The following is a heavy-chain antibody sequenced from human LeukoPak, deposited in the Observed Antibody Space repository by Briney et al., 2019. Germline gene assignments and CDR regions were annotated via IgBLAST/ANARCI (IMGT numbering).Heavy chain of an antibody. CDR3: AKDHEAPRSPFDY. V-gene: IGHV3-23*01. J-gene: IGHJ4*02. Sequence: PGGSLRLSCAASGFTFSSYAMSWVRQAPGKGLEWVSAISGSGGSTYYADPVKGRFTISRDNSKNTLYLQMNSLRAEDTAVYYCAKDHEAPRSPFDYWGQGTLVTVSS. CDR1: GFTFSSYA. CDR2: ISGSGGST.